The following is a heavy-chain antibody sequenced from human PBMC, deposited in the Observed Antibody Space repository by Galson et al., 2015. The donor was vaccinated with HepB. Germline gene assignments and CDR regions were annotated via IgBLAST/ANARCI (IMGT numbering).Heavy chain of an antibody. D-gene: IGHD3-22*01. V-gene: IGHV5-10-1*01. CDR3: ARHEVLDSSGYEYYYYYGMDV. CDR2: IDPSDSYT. J-gene: IGHJ6*02. CDR1: GYSFTSYW. Sequence: SGAEVKKPGESLRISCKGSGYSFTSYWISWVRQMPGKGLEWMGRIDPSDSYTNYSPSFQGHVTISADKSISTAYLQWSSLTASDTAMYYCARHEVLDSSGYEYYYYYGMDVWGQGTTVTVSS.